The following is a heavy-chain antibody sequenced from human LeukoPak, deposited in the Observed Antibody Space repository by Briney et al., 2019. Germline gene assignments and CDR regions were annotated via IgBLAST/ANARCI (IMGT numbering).Heavy chain of an antibody. D-gene: IGHD2-21*01. CDR1: GYSFTNYW. J-gene: IGHJ6*03. CDR3: ARKGVVGHSYSWYWREGYYNYMDV. CDR2: IYPADSDT. V-gene: IGHV5-51*01. Sequence: GESLKISCKGSGYSFTNYWIGWVRQMPGKGLEWMGIIYPADSDTRYSPSFQDQVTISADKSISTAYLQWSSLKASDTAMYYCARKGVVGHSYSWYWREGYYNYMDVWGKGTTVTVSS.